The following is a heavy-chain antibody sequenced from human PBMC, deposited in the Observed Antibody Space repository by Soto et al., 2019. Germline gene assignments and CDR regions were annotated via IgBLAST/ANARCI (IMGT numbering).Heavy chain of an antibody. J-gene: IGHJ6*02. V-gene: IGHV3-30*18. CDR3: AKDRIMITFGRTGSYGMDV. D-gene: IGHD3-16*01. CDR2: ISYDGSNK. Sequence: GGSLRLSCAASGFTFSSYGMHWVRQAPGKGLEWVAVISYDGSNKYYADSVKGRLTISRDNSKNTLYLQMNSLRAEDTAVYYYAKDRIMITFGRTGSYGMDVWGQGTTVTVSS. CDR1: GFTFSSYG.